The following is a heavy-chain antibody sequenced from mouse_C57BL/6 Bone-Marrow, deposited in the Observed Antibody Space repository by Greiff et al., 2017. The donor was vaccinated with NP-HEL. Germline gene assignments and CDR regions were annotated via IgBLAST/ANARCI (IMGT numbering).Heavy chain of an antibody. J-gene: IGHJ3*01. CDR3: ARHYSNYGWFAY. Sequence: QVQLQQSGAELVKPGASVKLSCKASGYTFTSYWMPWVKQRPGQGLEWIGMIHPNSGSTNYNEKFKSKATLTVDKSSSTAYMQLSSLTSEDSAVYYCARHYSNYGWFAYWGQGTLVTVSA. CDR1: GYTFTSYW. CDR2: IHPNSGST. D-gene: IGHD2-5*01. V-gene: IGHV1-64*01.